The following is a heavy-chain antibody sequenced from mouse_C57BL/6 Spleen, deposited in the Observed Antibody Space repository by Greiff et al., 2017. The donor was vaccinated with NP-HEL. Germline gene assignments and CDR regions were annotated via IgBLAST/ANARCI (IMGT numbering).Heavy chain of an antibody. CDR3: AREGDLFDY. V-gene: IGHV1-59*01. J-gene: IGHJ2*01. CDR1: GYTFTSYW. Sequence: QVQLQQSGAELVRPGTSVKLSCKASGYTFTSYWMHWVKQRPGQGLEWIGVIDPSDSYTNYNQKFKGKATLTVDTSSSTAYMQLSSLTSEDSAVYYCAREGDLFDYWGQGTTLTVSS. CDR2: IDPSDSYT. D-gene: IGHD2-13*01.